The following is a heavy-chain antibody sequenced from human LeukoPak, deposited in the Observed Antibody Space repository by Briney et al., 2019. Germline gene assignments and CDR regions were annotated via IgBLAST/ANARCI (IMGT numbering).Heavy chain of an antibody. CDR2: IYTSGST. CDR3: ARGRLEPPGYYYYMDV. Sequence: SETLSLTCTVSGGSISSYYWSWIRQPAGKGLEWIGRIYTSGSTNYNPSLKSRVTISVDTSKNQFSLKLSSVTAADTAVYYCARGRLEPPGYYYYMDVWGKGTTVTVSS. V-gene: IGHV4-4*07. D-gene: IGHD1-14*01. CDR1: GGSISSYY. J-gene: IGHJ6*03.